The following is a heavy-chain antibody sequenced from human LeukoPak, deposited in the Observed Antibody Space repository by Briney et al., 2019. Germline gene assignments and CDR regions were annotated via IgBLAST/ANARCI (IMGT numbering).Heavy chain of an antibody. J-gene: IGHJ3*01. CDR3: AKSRLSGINDAFDF. CDR2: ISGSAVIT. V-gene: IGHV3-23*01. CDR1: GLTFINFG. D-gene: IGHD3-3*01. Sequence: GGSLRLSCAASGLTFINFGMTWVRQAPGKGLEWVSAISGSAVITFYADSAKGRFTISRDNSKNTLYLQMNSLRAEDTALYYCAKSRLSGINDAFDFWGQGIMVTVSS.